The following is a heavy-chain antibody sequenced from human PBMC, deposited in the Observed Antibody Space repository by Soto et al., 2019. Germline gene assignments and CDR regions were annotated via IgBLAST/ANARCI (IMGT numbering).Heavy chain of an antibody. Sequence: SETLSLTCAVYGGSFSGYYWSWIRQPPGKGLEWIGEINHSGSTNYNPSLKSRVTISVDTSKNQFSLKLSSVTAADTAVYYCARGPKAAAGTIEGEAFDIWGQGTMVTVSS. V-gene: IGHV4-34*01. D-gene: IGHD6-13*01. CDR3: ARGPKAAAGTIEGEAFDI. J-gene: IGHJ3*02. CDR2: INHSGST. CDR1: GGSFSGYY.